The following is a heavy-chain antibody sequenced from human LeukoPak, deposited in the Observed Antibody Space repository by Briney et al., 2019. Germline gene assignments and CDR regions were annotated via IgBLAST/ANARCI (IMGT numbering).Heavy chain of an antibody. J-gene: IGHJ4*02. CDR3: ARDTFHPGLIDS. D-gene: IGHD2-21*01. CDR2: INTDSSDI. CDR1: GFTFSRYA. Sequence: PGGSLRLSCAASGFTFSRYAMNWVRQAPGKDLEWVSYINTDSSDIHYADSVKGRFTISRDNARNTPYLQLSSLRAEDSAVYYCARDTFHPGLIDSWGQGTLVTVSS. V-gene: IGHV3-21*05.